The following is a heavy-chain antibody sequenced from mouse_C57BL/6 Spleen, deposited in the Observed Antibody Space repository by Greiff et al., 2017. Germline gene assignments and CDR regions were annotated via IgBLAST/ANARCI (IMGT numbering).Heavy chain of an antibody. CDR1: GYSITSGYY. Sequence: EVQRVESGPGLVKPSQSLSLTCSVTGYSITSGYYWNWIRQFPGNKLEWIGYISYDGSNNYNPSLKNRISITRDTSKNQFFLKLNSVTTEDTATYYCARDPFYYYGSSYWYFDVWGTGTTVTVSS. CDR3: ARDPFYYYGSSYWYFDV. J-gene: IGHJ1*03. V-gene: IGHV3-6*01. D-gene: IGHD1-1*01. CDR2: ISYDGSN.